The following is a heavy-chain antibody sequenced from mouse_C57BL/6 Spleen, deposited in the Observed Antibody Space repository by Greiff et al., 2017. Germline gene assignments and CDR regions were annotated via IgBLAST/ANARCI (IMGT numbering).Heavy chain of an antibody. J-gene: IGHJ4*01. CDR1: GYSFTGYF. Sequence: EVKLMESGPELVKPGDSVKISCKASGYSFTGYFMNWVMQSHGKSLEWIGRINPYNGDTFYNQKFKGKATLTVDKSSSTAHMELRSLTSEDSAVYYCARGYYYGSSYDAMDYWGQGTSVTVSS. CDR2: INPYNGDT. D-gene: IGHD1-1*01. CDR3: ARGYYYGSSYDAMDY. V-gene: IGHV1-20*01.